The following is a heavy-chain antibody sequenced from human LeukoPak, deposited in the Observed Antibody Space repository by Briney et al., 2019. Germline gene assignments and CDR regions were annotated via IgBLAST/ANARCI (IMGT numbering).Heavy chain of an antibody. CDR3: ARGRFNYDSSGYSSFYH. D-gene: IGHD3-22*01. J-gene: IGHJ4*02. CDR1: GFAFGSEA. CDR2: ISPGGGTT. Sequence: GGSLRLSCAVSGFAFGSEAMSWVRQSPARGLEWVASISPGGGTTYYADYVKGRFTISRDNSNNSLFVQMNSLRAEDTAVYYCARGRFNYDSSGYSSFYHWGQGTLVTVSS. V-gene: IGHV3-23*01.